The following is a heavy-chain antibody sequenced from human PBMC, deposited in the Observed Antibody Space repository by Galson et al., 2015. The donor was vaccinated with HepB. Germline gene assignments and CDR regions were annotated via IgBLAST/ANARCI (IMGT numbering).Heavy chain of an antibody. J-gene: IGHJ6*02. CDR3: ARPHRGRGYYYYGMDV. CDR2: INHSGST. CDR1: SGSFSGYY. V-gene: IGHV4-34*01. Sequence: ETLSLTCAVYSGSFSGYYWSWIRQPPGKGLEWIGEINHSGSTNYNPSLKSRVTISVDTSKNQFSLKLSSVTAADTAVYYCARPHRGRGYYYYGMDVWGQGTTVTVSS.